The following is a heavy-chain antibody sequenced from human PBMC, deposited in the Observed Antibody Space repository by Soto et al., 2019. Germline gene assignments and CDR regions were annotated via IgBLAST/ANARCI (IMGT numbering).Heavy chain of an antibody. CDR2: INTYNGMT. J-gene: IGHJ4*02. V-gene: IGHV1-18*01. D-gene: IGHD5-12*01. CDR3: AKSPRGEMATD. Sequence: QVQLVQSGGEVKKPGASVTVSCKASGYTFINYHITWVRQAPGQGLEWMAWINTYNGMTDYAQRFQGRVTMTRDTSTSTAYMELMNLGSDDTAVYFGAKSPRGEMATDWGQGTLVTVSS. CDR1: GYTFINYH.